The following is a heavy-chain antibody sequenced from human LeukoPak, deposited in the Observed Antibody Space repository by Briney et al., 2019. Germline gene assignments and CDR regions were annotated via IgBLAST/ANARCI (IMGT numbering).Heavy chain of an antibody. CDR3: ARQPHFLSGIDH. Sequence: KFGESLQISCQGSGSPFTNYWIGWLRQLPGKGLEWMGIIYPGDSDTRYSPSFQGQVTISADKSISTAYLQWSSLKASDTAMYYCARQPHFLSGIDHWGQGTLVTVSS. D-gene: IGHD3-3*02. V-gene: IGHV5-51*01. J-gene: IGHJ4*02. CDR2: IYPGDSDT. CDR1: GSPFTNYW.